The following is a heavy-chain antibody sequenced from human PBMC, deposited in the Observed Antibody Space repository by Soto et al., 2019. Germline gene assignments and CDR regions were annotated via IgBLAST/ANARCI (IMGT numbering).Heavy chain of an antibody. J-gene: IGHJ6*02. D-gene: IGHD6-13*01. CDR1: GFTFSSYA. V-gene: IGHV3-23*01. CDR3: SAGRSSSWYGEMDGGMDV. CDR2: ISGSGGST. Sequence: EVQLLESGGGLVQPGGSLRLSCAASGFTFSSYAMSWVRQAPGKGLEWVSAISGSGGSTYYADSVKGRFTISRDNSKNTRYLQMNSRRAEDTAVYYCSAGRSSSWYGEMDGGMDVWGQGTTVTVSS.